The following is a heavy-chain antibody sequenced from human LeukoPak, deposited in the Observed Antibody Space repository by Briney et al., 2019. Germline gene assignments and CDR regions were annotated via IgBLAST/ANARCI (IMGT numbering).Heavy chain of an antibody. Sequence: PGGSLRLSCAASGFPFRSYAMPWVRQAPAKGLEWVAVFSYDGSNKYYADSAKGRFTISRDNSKNTLYLQMNSLRAEDTAVYYCAREGRSYDILTGYDYWGQGTLVTVSS. CDR3: AREGRSYDILTGYDY. D-gene: IGHD3-9*01. J-gene: IGHJ4*02. V-gene: IGHV3-30*04. CDR1: GFPFRSYA. CDR2: FSYDGSNK.